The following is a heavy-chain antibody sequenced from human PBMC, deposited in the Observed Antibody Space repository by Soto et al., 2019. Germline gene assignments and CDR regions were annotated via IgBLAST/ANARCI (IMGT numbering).Heavy chain of an antibody. CDR1: GGSISSSSYY. Sequence: SETLSLTCTVSGGSISSSSYYWGWIRQPPGKGLEWIGNIYYSGGTNYNPSLKSRVTISVDTSKNQFSLKLSSVTAADTAVYYCARRYGPGFDYWGQGTLVTVSS. J-gene: IGHJ4*02. D-gene: IGHD4-17*01. CDR3: ARRYGPGFDY. V-gene: IGHV4-39*07. CDR2: IYYSGGT.